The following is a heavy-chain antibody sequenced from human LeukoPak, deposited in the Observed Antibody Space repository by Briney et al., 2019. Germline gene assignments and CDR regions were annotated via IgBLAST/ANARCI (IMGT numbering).Heavy chain of an antibody. CDR3: ARAEYSYGFDY. Sequence: SETLSLTCAVYGGSFSGYYWSWIRQPPGKGLEWIGEINHSGSTNYNPSLKSRVTISVDTSKNQFSLKLSSVTAADTAVYYCARAEYSYGFDYWGQGTLVTVSS. D-gene: IGHD5-18*01. CDR2: INHSGST. J-gene: IGHJ4*02. CDR1: GGSFSGYY. V-gene: IGHV4-34*01.